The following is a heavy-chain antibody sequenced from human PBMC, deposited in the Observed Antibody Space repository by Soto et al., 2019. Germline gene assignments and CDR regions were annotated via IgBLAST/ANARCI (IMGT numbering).Heavy chain of an antibody. CDR3: VRHYYGSGTYNNPGGDFEY. J-gene: IGHJ4*02. D-gene: IGHD3-10*01. Sequence: SETLSLTCAVSGGSISSSSYFWGWIRQSPGKGLEWIGSLYYTGTTYYNPSLESRVTISVGSSKNQFSLQLGSVTAADTAKYYCVRHYYGSGTYNNPGGDFEYWGQGTLVTVSS. CDR2: LYYTGTT. CDR1: GGSISSSSYF. V-gene: IGHV4-39*01.